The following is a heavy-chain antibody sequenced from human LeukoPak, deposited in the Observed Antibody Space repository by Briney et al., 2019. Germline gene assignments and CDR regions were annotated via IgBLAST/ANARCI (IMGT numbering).Heavy chain of an antibody. CDR3: ARRYYYDSSVIWFDP. Sequence: SETLSLTCTVSGGSISSSSYYWGWIRQPPGKGLEWIGSIYYSGSTYYNPSLKSRVTISVDTSKNQFSLKLSSVTAADTAVYYCARRYYYDSSVIWFDPWGQGTLVTVSS. CDR1: GGSISSSSYY. D-gene: IGHD3-22*01. J-gene: IGHJ5*02. CDR2: IYYSGST. V-gene: IGHV4-39*01.